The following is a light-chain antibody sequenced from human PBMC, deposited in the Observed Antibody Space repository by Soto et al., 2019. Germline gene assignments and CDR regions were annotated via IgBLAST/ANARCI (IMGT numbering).Light chain of an antibody. CDR3: SHYGDSPREVT. V-gene: IGKV3-20*01. Sequence: EIVLTQSPDTLSLFPGEGATLSCRATEVISSSHLAWYLQRPGQVPRLLIHRASIRATGIPDRFSGGGSGTDFTLTISGLEPEDFAVYFCSHYGDSPREVTFGQGTKLEI. CDR1: EVISSSH. CDR2: RAS. J-gene: IGKJ2*01.